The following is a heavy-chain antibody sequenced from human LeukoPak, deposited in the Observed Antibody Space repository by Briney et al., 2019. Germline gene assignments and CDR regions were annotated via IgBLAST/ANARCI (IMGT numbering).Heavy chain of an antibody. Sequence: GGSLRLPCAASGFTFSSYSMNWVRQAPGKGLEWLSCITSGSGTVYYADSVKGRFAISGDNANNSLYLQMNSLRAEDTAVYYCAAWGAYSPLNYWGRGTLVTVSS. CDR2: ITSGSGTV. V-gene: IGHV3-48*01. CDR1: GFTFSSYS. D-gene: IGHD2-21*01. J-gene: IGHJ4*02. CDR3: AAWGAYSPLNY.